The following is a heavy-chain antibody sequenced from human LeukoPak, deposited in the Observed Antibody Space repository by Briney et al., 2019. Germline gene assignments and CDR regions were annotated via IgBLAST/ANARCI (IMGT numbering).Heavy chain of an antibody. CDR2: IKSDERTT. V-gene: IGHV3-74*01. D-gene: IGHD5-12*01. CDR1: GFTFSAYW. Sequence: GGSLRLSCAASGFTFSAYWMHWVRQVPGKGPVWVSFIKSDERTTYYADSVKGRFTISRDNARNTVDLQMNNLRDDDTAVYYCATGAKSGYEYWGQGTLVTVSS. J-gene: IGHJ4*02. CDR3: ATGAKSGYEY.